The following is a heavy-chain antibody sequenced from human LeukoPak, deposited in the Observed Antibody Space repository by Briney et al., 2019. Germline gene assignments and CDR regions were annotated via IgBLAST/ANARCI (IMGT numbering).Heavy chain of an antibody. CDR1: GFTFSSYS. CDR2: IRSSSSSI. Sequence: GGSLRLSCAASGFTFSSYSMNWVRQAPGKGLEWVSYIRSSSSSIYYADSVKGRFTISRDNAKNSLYLQMNSLRAEDTAVYYCARELAGLSAFDIWGQGTMVTVSS. V-gene: IGHV3-48*01. J-gene: IGHJ3*02. D-gene: IGHD6-13*01. CDR3: ARELAGLSAFDI.